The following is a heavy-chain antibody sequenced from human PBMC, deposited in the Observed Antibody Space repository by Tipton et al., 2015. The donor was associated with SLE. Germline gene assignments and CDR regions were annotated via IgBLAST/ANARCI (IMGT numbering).Heavy chain of an antibody. CDR1: GGFIGGYY. D-gene: IGHD1-1*01. CDR3: ARHQHGTTYDY. Sequence: TLSLTCTVSGGFIGGYYWSWIRQPPGKGLEWIGNIFTSGSTNYNPSLKSRVTMSIDTSKNQFSLRLSSGTAADTAMYYCARHQHGTTYDYWGQGTLVTVSS. CDR2: IFTSGST. V-gene: IGHV4-4*09. J-gene: IGHJ4*02.